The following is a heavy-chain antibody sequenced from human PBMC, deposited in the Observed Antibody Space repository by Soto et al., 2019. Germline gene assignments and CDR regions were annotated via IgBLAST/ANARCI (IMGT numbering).Heavy chain of an antibody. CDR3: ARVVVSRVGYCSGGSCSDYYYYYMDV. Sequence: ASVKVSCKASGYTFTSYDINWVRQATGQGLEWMGWMNPNSGNTGYAQKFQGRVTMTRNTSISTAYMELSSLRSEDTAVYYCARVVVSRVGYCSGGSCSDYYYYYMDVWGKGTRVTVSS. CDR1: GYTFTSYD. D-gene: IGHD2-15*01. CDR2: MNPNSGNT. V-gene: IGHV1-8*01. J-gene: IGHJ6*03.